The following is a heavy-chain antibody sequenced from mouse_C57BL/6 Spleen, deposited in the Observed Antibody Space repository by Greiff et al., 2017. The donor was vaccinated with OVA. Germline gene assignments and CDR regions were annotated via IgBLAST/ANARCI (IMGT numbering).Heavy chain of an antibody. CDR1: GFTFSSYG. Sequence: EVQLQESGGDLVKPGGSLKLSCAASGFTFSSYGMSWVRQTPDKRLEWVATISSGGSYTYYPDSVKGRFTISRDNAKNTLYLQMSSLKSEDTAMYYCARDYDYWGQGTLVTVSA. CDR3: ARDYDY. CDR2: ISSGGSYT. V-gene: IGHV5-6*01. D-gene: IGHD2-4*01. J-gene: IGHJ3*01.